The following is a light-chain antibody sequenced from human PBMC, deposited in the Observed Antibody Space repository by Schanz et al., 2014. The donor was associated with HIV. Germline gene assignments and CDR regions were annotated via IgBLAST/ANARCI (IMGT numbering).Light chain of an antibody. J-gene: IGLJ1*01. CDR1: SSDVGAYNY. CDR2: DVT. CDR3: SSYTSSDTHV. V-gene: IGLV2-14*03. Sequence: QSVLTQPASVSGSPGQSITISCTGTSSDVGAYNYVSWYQQHPGKAPKLIIYDVTNRPSGVSNRFSGSKSGNTASLTISGLQADDEADYYCSSYTSSDTHVFGTGTKVTVL.